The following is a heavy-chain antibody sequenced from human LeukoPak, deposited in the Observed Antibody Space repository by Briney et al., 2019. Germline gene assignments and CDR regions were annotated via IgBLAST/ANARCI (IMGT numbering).Heavy chain of an antibody. CDR3: ARDPAYGGNSRHDYFDY. J-gene: IGHJ4*02. CDR1: GGSISSSNW. D-gene: IGHD4-23*01. V-gene: IGHV4-4*02. CDR2: SYHSGST. Sequence: SETLSLTCAVSGGSISSSNWWSWVRQPPGKGLEWIGESYHSGSTNYNPSLKSRVTISVDKSKNQFSLKLSSVTAADTAVYYCARDPAYGGNSRHDYFDYWGQGTLVTVSS.